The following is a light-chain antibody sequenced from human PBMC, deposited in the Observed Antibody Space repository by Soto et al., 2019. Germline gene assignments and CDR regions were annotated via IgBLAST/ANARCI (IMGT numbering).Light chain of an antibody. V-gene: IGKV1-39*01. CDR1: QSISTY. J-gene: IGKJ1*01. CDR2: TAS. CDR3: QQSHSTPPT. Sequence: DIQMTQSPSSLSASVGDRVTITCRASQSISTYLNWYQQKPGKPPKLLIYTASNFQSGVPSRFSGSGSGTDFTLTISSLQPEDSATYYCQQSHSTPPTFGQGTKVEIK.